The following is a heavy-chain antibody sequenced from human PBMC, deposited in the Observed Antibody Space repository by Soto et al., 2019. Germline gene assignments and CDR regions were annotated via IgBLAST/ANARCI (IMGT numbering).Heavy chain of an antibody. V-gene: IGHV3-30*18. CDR2: ISDDGSTK. CDR1: GFTFISFG. Sequence: QVLLVESGGGVVQPGRSLRLSCAASGFTFISFGMHWVRQAPGKGLEWVAVISDDGSTKHYADSVKGRFTISRDNSKNTLYLQMNSRGTEDTAVDYCSKDRGVDFGDGTQHGYWGQGTLVTVSS. J-gene: IGHJ4*02. D-gene: IGHD4-17*01. CDR3: SKDRGVDFGDGTQHGY.